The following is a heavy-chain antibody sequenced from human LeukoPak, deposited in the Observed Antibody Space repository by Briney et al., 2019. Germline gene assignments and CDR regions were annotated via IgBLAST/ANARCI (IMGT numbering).Heavy chain of an antibody. Sequence: GGSLRLSCTASGFTFGDYAMSWVRQAPGKGLEWVGFIRSKAYGGTTEYAASVKGRFTISRDDSKSIAYLQMNSLKTEDTAVYYCTRAMGCSGGSCYRDPVKYYFDYWSQGTLVTVSS. J-gene: IGHJ4*02. V-gene: IGHV3-49*04. D-gene: IGHD2-15*01. CDR1: GFTFGDYA. CDR3: TRAMGCSGGSCYRDPVKYYFDY. CDR2: IRSKAYGGTT.